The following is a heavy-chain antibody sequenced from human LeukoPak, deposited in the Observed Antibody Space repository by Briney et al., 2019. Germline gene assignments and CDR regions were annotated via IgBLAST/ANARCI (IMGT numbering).Heavy chain of an antibody. J-gene: IGHJ4*02. CDR3: ARSNTTVAGINY. Sequence: ASVKVSCKVSGYTLTELSMHWVRQAPGQGLEWMGIINPSGGSTSYAQKFQGRVTMTRDTSTSTVYMELSSLRSEDTAVYYCARSNTTVAGINYWGQGTLVTVSS. CDR1: GYTLTELS. D-gene: IGHD6-19*01. V-gene: IGHV1-46*01. CDR2: INPSGGST.